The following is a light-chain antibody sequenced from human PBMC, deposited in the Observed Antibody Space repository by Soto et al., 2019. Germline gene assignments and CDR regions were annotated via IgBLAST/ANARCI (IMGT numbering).Light chain of an antibody. CDR2: DVS. CDR3: SSYTSSSTLAYV. J-gene: IGLJ1*01. Sequence: QSVLTQPAPVSGSPGQSITISYNETSSDVGGYNYVSWYQQHPGKAPKLMIYDVSNRPSGVSNRFSGSKSGNTASLTISGLQAEDEADYYCSSYTSSSTLAYVFGTGTKVTVL. CDR1: SSDVGGYNY. V-gene: IGLV2-14*01.